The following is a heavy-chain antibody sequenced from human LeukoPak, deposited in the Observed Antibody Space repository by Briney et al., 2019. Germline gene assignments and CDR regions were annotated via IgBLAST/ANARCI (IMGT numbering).Heavy chain of an antibody. J-gene: IGHJ6*02. Sequence: ASVKVSCKASGGTFNSYAISWVRQAPGQGLEWMGWINTNTGNPTYAQGFTGRFVFSLDTSVSTAYLQISSLKAEDSAVYYCARKGVLTYSGMDVWGQGTTVTVSS. CDR3: ARKGVLTYSGMDV. CDR1: GGTFNSYA. CDR2: INTNTGNP. D-gene: IGHD2-21*02. V-gene: IGHV7-4-1*02.